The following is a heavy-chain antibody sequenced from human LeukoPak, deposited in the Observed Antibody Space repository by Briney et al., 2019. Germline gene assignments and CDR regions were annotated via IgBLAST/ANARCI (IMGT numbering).Heavy chain of an antibody. CDR1: GFTFSSYS. CDR2: ISSSSSYI. CDR3: ASYGSGSYYNDLDY. Sequence: KPGGSLRLSCAASGFTFSSYSMNWVRQAPGKGLEWVSSISSSSSYIYYADSGKGRFTISRDNAKNSLYLQMNSLRAEDTAVYYCASYGSGSYYNDLDYWGQGTLVTVSS. D-gene: IGHD3-10*01. V-gene: IGHV3-21*01. J-gene: IGHJ4*02.